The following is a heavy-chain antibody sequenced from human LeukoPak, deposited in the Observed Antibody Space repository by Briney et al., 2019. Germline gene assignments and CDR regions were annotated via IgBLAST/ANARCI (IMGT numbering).Heavy chain of an antibody. J-gene: IGHJ4*02. D-gene: IGHD3-3*01. CDR2: INPTGTTT. Sequence: ASVTVSCKASGYTFINHWMHWVRQAPGQGLEWVGFINPTGTTTLYAQKLQGRVTMTTDTSTSTAYMELRSLRSDDTAVYYCARASSLRFLEWLFPDYWGQGTLVTVSS. CDR3: ARASSLRFLEWLFPDY. V-gene: IGHV1-46*01. CDR1: GYTFINHW.